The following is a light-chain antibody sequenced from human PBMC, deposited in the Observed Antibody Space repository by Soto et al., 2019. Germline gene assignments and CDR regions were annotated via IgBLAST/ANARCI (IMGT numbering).Light chain of an antibody. J-gene: IGKJ3*01. CDR3: QQYDTSPFT. Sequence: EIVLTQSPGTLSLSPGERATLSCRASQSISSSYLAWYQHKPGQAPRLLLFATSIRATGLPDRISGSGSGTDFTLSISRLEPEYFAVYYWQQYDTSPFTFGPGTKVDIK. V-gene: IGKV3-20*01. CDR1: QSISSSY. CDR2: ATS.